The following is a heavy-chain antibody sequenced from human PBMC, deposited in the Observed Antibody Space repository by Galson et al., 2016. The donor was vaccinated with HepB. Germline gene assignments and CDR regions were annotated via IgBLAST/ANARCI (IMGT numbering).Heavy chain of an antibody. D-gene: IGHD2-15*01. CDR3: ARDLTRFCSGGSCYPQDY. CDR1: EFTFSDYG. V-gene: IGHV3-33*01. J-gene: IGHJ4*02. Sequence: SLRLSCAASEFTFSDYGMHWVRQAPGKGLEWVAVIWYDGRNQYYADSVKGRFTISRDNSKNTLYLQVNSLRIEDTAVYFCARDLTRFCSGGSCYPQDYWGQGTLVTVSS. CDR2: IWYDGRNQ.